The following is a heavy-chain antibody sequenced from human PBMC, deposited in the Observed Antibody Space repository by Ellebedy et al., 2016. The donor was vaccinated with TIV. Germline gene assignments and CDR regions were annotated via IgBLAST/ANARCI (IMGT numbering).Heavy chain of an antibody. CDR2: ISDRNSKR. Sequence: GESLKISXAASGFVFKSYSMNWVRQAPGKGLEWVASISDRNSKRFYSDSVKGRFIISRDDATSSLFLEMNTLRVEDTAVYYCARPMFYYYYYMDVWGKGTTVIV. CDR1: GFVFKSYS. D-gene: IGHD3-10*02. J-gene: IGHJ6*03. CDR3: ARPMFYYYYYMDV. V-gene: IGHV3-21*01.